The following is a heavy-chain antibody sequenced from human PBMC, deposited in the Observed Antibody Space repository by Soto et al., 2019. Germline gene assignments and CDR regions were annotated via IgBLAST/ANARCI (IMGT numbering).Heavy chain of an antibody. D-gene: IGHD3-16*01. CDR2: ISGSGGST. CDR3: AKDFSGYYDYVWGSPTFDY. V-gene: IGHV3-23*01. CDR1: GFTFSSYA. J-gene: IGHJ4*02. Sequence: EVQLLESGGGLVQPGGSLRLSCAASGFTFSSYAMSWVRQAPGKGLEWVSAISGSGGSTYYADSVKGRFTISRDNSKNTLYLQMNSLRAEDTAVYYCAKDFSGYYDYVWGSPTFDYWGQGTLVTVSS.